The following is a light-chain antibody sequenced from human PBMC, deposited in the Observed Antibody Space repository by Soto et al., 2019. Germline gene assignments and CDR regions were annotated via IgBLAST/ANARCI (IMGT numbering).Light chain of an antibody. J-gene: IGLJ1*01. Sequence: QSVLTQPASVSGSPGQSITISCTGTSGDIGSYNRVSWYQQHPGKAPKLIIYEVTDRPSGVSNRFSGSKSGNTASLTVSGLQAEDEADYHCASYAGGKNFYVFGTGTKVTVL. CDR3: ASYAGGKNFYV. CDR1: SGDIGSYNR. CDR2: EVT. V-gene: IGLV2-14*01.